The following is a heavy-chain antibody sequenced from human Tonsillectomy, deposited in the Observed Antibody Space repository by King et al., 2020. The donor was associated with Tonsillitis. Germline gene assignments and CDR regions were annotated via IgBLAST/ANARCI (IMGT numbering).Heavy chain of an antibody. V-gene: IGHV3-33*05. J-gene: IGHJ4*02. CDR3: ARVLPYSRSWYSPIHDY. Sequence: VQLVESGGGVVQPGRSLRLSCAASGFTFSSYGMHWVRQAPGKGLEWVAVISYDGSNKYYADSVKGRFTISRDNSKNTLYLQMNSLRAEDTAVYYCARVLPYSRSWYSPIHDYWGQGTLVTVSS. CDR1: GFTFSSYG. D-gene: IGHD6-13*01. CDR2: ISYDGSNK.